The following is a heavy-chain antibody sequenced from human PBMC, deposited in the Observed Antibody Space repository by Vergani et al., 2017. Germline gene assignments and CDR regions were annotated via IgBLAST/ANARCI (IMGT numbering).Heavy chain of an antibody. V-gene: IGHV3-30*18. J-gene: IGHJ3*02. CDR3: AKVIKYDWDAFDI. CDR2: ISYDGSNK. CDR1: GFTFSSYG. D-gene: IGHD3-9*01. Sequence: VQLVESGGGLVQPGGSLRLSCAASGFTFSSYGMHWVRQAPGKGLEWVAVISYDGSNKYYADSVKGRFTISRDNSKNTLYLQMNSLRAEDTAVYYCAKVIKYDWDAFDIWGQGTMVTVSS.